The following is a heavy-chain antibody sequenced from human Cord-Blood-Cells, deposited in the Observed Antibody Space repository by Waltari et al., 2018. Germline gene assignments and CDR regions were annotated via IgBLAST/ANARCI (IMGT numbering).Heavy chain of an antibody. V-gene: IGHV4-34*01. D-gene: IGHD1-26*01. CDR2: INLSGST. J-gene: IGHJ4*02. CDR3: ARVRDSGSYYYLYYFDY. CDR1: GGSFSGYY. Sequence: QGQLQQWGAGLLKPSETLSLTCAVYGGSFSGYYWGWTRQPPGKGLEWNGEINLSGSTTSNPARNSRATKSVDASKNQFALKLSTVTAADAAVYYCARVRDSGSYYYLYYFDYWGQGTLVTVSS.